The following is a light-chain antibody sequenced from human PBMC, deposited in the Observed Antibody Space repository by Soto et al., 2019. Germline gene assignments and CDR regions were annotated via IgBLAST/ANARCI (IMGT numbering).Light chain of an antibody. CDR3: QQYNNWPPWT. CDR1: QSVSSN. J-gene: IGKJ1*01. CDR2: GAS. Sequence: EIVMTQSPATLSVSPGERATLSCRASQSVSSNLAWYQQKPGQAPRLLIYGASTRATGIPARFSGSGSGTEFTLTISSLQSEDFVVYYCQQYNNWPPWTFGKGTKVEIK. V-gene: IGKV3-15*01.